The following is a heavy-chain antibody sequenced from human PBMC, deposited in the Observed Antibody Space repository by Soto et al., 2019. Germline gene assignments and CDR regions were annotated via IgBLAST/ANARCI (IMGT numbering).Heavy chain of an antibody. CDR3: ARDAPGSVDDAFDI. CDR1: GFAFSSYR. CDR2: ISSSSSTI. J-gene: IGHJ3*02. Sequence: EVQLVESGGGLVQPGGSLRLSCAASGFAFSSYRMDWVRQAPGKGLEWVSYISSSSSTIYYADSVKGRFTISRDNAKNSLYLQMNSLRDEDTAVYYCARDAPGSVDDAFDIWGQGTMVTVSS. V-gene: IGHV3-48*02.